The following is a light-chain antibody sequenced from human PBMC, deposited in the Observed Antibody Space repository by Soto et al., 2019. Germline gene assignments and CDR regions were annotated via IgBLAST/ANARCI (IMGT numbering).Light chain of an antibody. CDR2: GAS. Sequence: ELVLTQSPGTLSLSAGERATLSCRASQSISSNYLAWYQQKPGQAPRLLIFGASYRATGIPDRFSGSGSGTDFTLTISRLEPEDFAVYYCQQYGSSPPDFTFGPGTKGDIK. V-gene: IGKV3-20*01. CDR1: QSISSNY. CDR3: QQYGSSPPDFT. J-gene: IGKJ3*01.